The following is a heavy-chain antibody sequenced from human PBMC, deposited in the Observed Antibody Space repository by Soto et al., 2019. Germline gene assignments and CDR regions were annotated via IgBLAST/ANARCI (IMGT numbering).Heavy chain of an antibody. CDR1: GYIFTNYW. CDR3: ARSDSNYVSACYI. CDR2: IDPSDSYN. V-gene: IGHV5-10-1*01. D-gene: IGHD4-4*01. J-gene: IGHJ3*02. Sequence: GESLKISCKGSGYIFTNYWISWVRQKPGQGLEWMGRIDPSDSYNNNSPSFEGHVILSADKSISTAYLQWSSLKASDTAVYYCARSDSNYVSACYIWGQGTVVTVS.